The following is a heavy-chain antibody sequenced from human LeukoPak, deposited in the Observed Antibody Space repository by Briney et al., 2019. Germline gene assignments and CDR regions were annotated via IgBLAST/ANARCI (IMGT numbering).Heavy chain of an antibody. CDR3: ASSLPGAYDAFDI. Sequence: PSETLSLTCTVSGGSISSYYWSWIRQPPGKGLEWIGYIYYSGSTNYNPSLKSRVTISVDTSKNQFSLKLSSVTAADTAVYYCASSLPGAYDAFDIWGQGTMVTVSS. CDR1: GGSISSYY. V-gene: IGHV4-59*01. J-gene: IGHJ3*02. D-gene: IGHD2-2*01. CDR2: IYYSGST.